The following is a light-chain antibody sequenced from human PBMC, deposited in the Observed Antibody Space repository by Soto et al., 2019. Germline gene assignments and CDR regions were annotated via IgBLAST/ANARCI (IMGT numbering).Light chain of an antibody. V-gene: IGLV2-8*01. Sequence: QSALTPPPSASGSPGQSVTISCTGTSSDVGGYNYVSWYQQHPGKAPKLMIYEVSKRPSGVPDRFSGSKSGNTASLTVSGLQAEDEADYYCSSYAGNNVVFGGGTKLTVL. J-gene: IGLJ2*01. CDR2: EVS. CDR1: SSDVGGYNY. CDR3: SSYAGNNVV.